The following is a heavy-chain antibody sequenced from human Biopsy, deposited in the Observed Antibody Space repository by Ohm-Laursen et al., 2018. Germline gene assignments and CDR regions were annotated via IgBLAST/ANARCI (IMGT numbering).Heavy chain of an antibody. V-gene: IGHV3-11*01. Sequence: SLRLSCTASGLIFSDYYMSWIRQAPGRGLEWIAYISARDGVVYYADSVKGRFTISRDNTNNSLYLQMTSLRPEDTAVFYCARGKYKDFSTGLHRPYHYTLDFWGPGTTVTVSS. D-gene: IGHD3-22*01. CDR2: ISARDGVV. CDR1: GLIFSDYY. J-gene: IGHJ6*02. CDR3: ARGKYKDFSTGLHRPYHYTLDF.